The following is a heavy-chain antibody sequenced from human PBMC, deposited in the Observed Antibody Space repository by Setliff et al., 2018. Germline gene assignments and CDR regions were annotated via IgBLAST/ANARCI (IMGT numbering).Heavy chain of an antibody. CDR3: ARVPAYGGLYYYYLDV. CDR2: MYYSGST. Sequence: SETLSLTCSVSGDSISSSSYYWGWIRQPPGKGLEWIGSMYYSGSTYYTSSLMGRVTISVDTSKNQFSLKMSSVTAADTAVYYCARVPAYGGLYYYYLDVWGKGTTVTVSS. J-gene: IGHJ6*03. V-gene: IGHV4-39*07. CDR1: GDSISSSSYY. D-gene: IGHD2-2*02.